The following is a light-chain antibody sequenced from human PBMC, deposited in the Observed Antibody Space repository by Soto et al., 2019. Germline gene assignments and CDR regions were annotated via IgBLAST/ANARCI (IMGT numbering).Light chain of an antibody. CDR1: QSVSNW. J-gene: IGKJ1*01. CDR2: KAS. Sequence: DIQMTQSPSTLSASVGDRVTITCRASQSVSNWLAWYQQKPGKAPNLLIYKASSLEGGVPSRFSGSGSETEFTLTIDRLQPDDFATYYCQQYKSFPVTFGQGTKVEIK. V-gene: IGKV1-5*03. CDR3: QQYKSFPVT.